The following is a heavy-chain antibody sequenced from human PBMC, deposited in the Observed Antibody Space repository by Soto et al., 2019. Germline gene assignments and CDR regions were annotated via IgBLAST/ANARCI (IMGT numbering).Heavy chain of an antibody. V-gene: IGHV1-69*12. J-gene: IGHJ6*02. D-gene: IGHD1-7*01. CDR3: ASVLELHYYYGMDV. CDR2: IIPIFGTA. Sequence: QVQLVQSGAEVKKPGSSVKVSCKASGGTFSSYAISWVRQAPGQELEWMGGIIPIFGTADYAQKFQGTVKITADESTSTAYMELSSLRSEDTAVYYCASVLELHYYYGMDVWGQGTTVTVSS. CDR1: GGTFSSYA.